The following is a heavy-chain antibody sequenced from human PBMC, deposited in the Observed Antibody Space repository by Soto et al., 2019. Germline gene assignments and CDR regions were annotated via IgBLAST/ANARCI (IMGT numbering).Heavy chain of an antibody. CDR3: ARYTSASAFDV. CDR1: GFIFSDYG. J-gene: IGHJ3*01. V-gene: IGHV3-33*01. CDR2: VWYDASKE. Sequence: GSLRLSCAASGFIFSDYGMHWVRQAPGKGLEWVAVVWYDASKEYYADSVKGRFTVSRDNSKSTLYLQMNSLRAEDTAVYYCARYTSASAFDVWGQGTMVTVSS. D-gene: IGHD3-22*01.